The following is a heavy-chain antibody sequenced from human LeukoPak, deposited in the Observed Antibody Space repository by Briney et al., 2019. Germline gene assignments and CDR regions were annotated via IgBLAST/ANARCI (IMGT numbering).Heavy chain of an antibody. V-gene: IGHV4-34*01. D-gene: IGHD3-22*01. CDR3: ARLPQDYYDGSGYYFAFDI. CDR2: INHSGST. Sequence: PSETLSLXCAVYGGSFSGYYWSWIRQPPGKALEWIGEINHSGSTNYNPSLKSRVTISVDTSKNQFSLKLSSVTAADTAVYYCARLPQDYYDGSGYYFAFDIWGQGTMVTVSS. J-gene: IGHJ3*02. CDR1: GGSFSGYY.